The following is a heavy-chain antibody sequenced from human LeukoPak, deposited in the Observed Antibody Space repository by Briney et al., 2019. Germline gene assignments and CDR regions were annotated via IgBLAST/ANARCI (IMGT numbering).Heavy chain of an antibody. CDR3: ARGIEATAMVTGYYYYGMDV. V-gene: IGHV4-59*01. CDR1: GGSISSYY. D-gene: IGHD5-18*01. CDR2: IYYSGST. J-gene: IGHJ6*02. Sequence: SETLSLTCTVSGGSISSYYWSWIRQPPGKGLEWIGYIYYSGSTNYNPSLKSRVTISVDTSKNQFSLKLSSVTAADTAVYYCARGIEATAMVTGYYYYGMDVWGQGTTVTVSS.